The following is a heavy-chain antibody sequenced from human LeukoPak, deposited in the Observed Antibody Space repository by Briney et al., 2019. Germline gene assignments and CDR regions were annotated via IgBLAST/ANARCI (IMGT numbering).Heavy chain of an antibody. CDR1: GLTFSGFG. J-gene: IGHJ3*02. CDR2: ISSSGITR. Sequence: GGSLRLSCAASGLTFSGFGLNWVRQAPGKGLEWVSYISSSGITRYYADSVKGRFTISRDDAKNSLYLQMNSLRDEDTAVYYCARDRVGATEGDAFDIWGQGTMVTVSS. D-gene: IGHD1-26*01. CDR3: ARDRVGATEGDAFDI. V-gene: IGHV3-48*02.